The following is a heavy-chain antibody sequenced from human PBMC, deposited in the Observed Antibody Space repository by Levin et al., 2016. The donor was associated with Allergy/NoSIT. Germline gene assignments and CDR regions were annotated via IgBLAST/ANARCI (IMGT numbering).Heavy chain of an antibody. CDR3: ARDTTYNPYRRQPFYFDS. D-gene: IGHD1-14*01. V-gene: IGHV3-30*02. Sequence: GGSLRLSCAASGFAFSRYGMHWVRQAPGKGLEWVAFIQFDDTFTYYGDSVKGRFTISRDNSKKMVYLQMSGLKAGDTAVYYCARDTTYNPYRRQPFYFDSWGQGTLVTVSS. J-gene: IGHJ4*02. CDR1: GFAFSRYG. CDR2: IQFDDTFT.